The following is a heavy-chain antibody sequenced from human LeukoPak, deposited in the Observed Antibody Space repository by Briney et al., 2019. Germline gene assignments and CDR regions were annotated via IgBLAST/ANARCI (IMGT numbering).Heavy chain of an antibody. CDR2: IYYSGST. CDR3: AILYYGMDV. J-gene: IGHJ6*02. Sequence: KASETLSLTCIVSGGSISSGGHYWGWIRQPPGKGLEWIGSIYYSGSTYYNPSLNSRVTMFIDMSKNHFSLKMSSVTAADTAVYYCAILYYGMDVWGQGTTVTVSS. CDR1: GGSISSGGHY. V-gene: IGHV4-39*02.